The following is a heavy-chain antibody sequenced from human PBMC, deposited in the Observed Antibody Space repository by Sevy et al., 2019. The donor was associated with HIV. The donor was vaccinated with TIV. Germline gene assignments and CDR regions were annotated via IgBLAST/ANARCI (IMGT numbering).Heavy chain of an antibody. V-gene: IGHV3-11*01. CDR2: IDRSGSTI. CDR3: ARENTMIEEPGWFDP. Sequence: EGSLRLSCAASGFTFSDYYMSWIRQAPGKGLEWVSYIDRSGSTINYADSVKGRFTISRDNAKKSVYLQINSLRAEDTAVYYCARENTMIEEPGWFDPWGQGTLVTVSS. CDR1: GFTFSDYY. D-gene: IGHD3-22*01. J-gene: IGHJ5*02.